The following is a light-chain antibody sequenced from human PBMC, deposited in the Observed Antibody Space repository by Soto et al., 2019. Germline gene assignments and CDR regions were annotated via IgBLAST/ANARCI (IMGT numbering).Light chain of an antibody. CDR1: QTVSSGY. CDR2: VSS. Sequence: EIVLTQSPGTLSLSPGERATLSCRASQTVSSGYFAWYQQKPGQAPRLLIYVSSSRATGIPDRFSGSGSGTDFTLTISRLEPEDFAVYYCQQYHRSPWTFGQGTKGEIK. CDR3: QQYHRSPWT. V-gene: IGKV3-20*01. J-gene: IGKJ1*01.